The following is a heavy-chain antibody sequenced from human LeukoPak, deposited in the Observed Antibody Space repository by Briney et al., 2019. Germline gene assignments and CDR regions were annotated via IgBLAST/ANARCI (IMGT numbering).Heavy chain of an antibody. CDR1: GGSFSGYY. CDR2: INHSGST. Sequence: KPSETLSLTCAVYGGSFSGYYWSWIRQPPGKGLEWIGEINHSGSTNYNPSLKSRVTISVDTSKNQFSLKLSSVTAADTAVYYCARRRVVVVAATVPSLKGYWYFDLWGRGTLVTVSS. CDR3: ARRRVVVVAATVPSLKGYWYFDL. J-gene: IGHJ2*01. D-gene: IGHD2-15*01. V-gene: IGHV4-34*01.